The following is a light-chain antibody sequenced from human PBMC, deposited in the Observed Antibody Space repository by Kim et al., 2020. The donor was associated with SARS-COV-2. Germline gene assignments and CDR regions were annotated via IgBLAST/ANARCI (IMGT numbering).Light chain of an antibody. J-gene: IGLJ3*02. V-gene: IGLV3-1*01. CDR1: KLGDKY. CDR2: QDS. Sequence: SYELTQPPSVSVSPGQTASITCSGDKLGDKYACWYQHKPGQSPVLVIYQDSKRPSGIPERISGSNSGNTATLTISGTQAMDEADYYCQAWDSSTAVFGGG. CDR3: QAWDSSTAV.